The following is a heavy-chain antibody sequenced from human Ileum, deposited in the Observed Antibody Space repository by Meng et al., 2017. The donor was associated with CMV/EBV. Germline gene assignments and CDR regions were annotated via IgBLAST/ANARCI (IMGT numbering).Heavy chain of an antibody. CDR1: GFTFSSYA. Sequence: GGSLRLSCAASGFTFSSYAMHWVRQAPGKGLEWVAVISYDGSNKYYADSVKGRFSISRDNSKNTLYLQMDSLRAEDTAVYYCAKRQGNDYCFDSWGQGTRVTVYS. CDR3: AKRQGNDYCFDS. D-gene: IGHD3-3*01. V-gene: IGHV3-30*04. J-gene: IGHJ4*02. CDR2: ISYDGSNK.